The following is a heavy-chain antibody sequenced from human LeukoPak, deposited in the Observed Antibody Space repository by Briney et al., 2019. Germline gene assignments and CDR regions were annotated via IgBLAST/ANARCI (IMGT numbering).Heavy chain of an antibody. CDR1: GGSFSGYY. CDR2: ISHSGTT. CDR3: ATSGWNGGGGFNP. V-gene: IGHV4-34*01. J-gene: IGHJ5*02. D-gene: IGHD3-16*01. Sequence: SETLSLTCDVSGGSFSGYYWSWIRQPPGKGLEWIGEISHSGTTNYNPSLKSRVSMSVGASSTQFSLIMTSVTAVDTAVYYCATSGWNGGGGFNPWGQGTLVIVSS.